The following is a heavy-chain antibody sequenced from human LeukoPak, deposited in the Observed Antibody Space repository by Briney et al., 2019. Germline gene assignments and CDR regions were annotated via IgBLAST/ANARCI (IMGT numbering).Heavy chain of an antibody. V-gene: IGHV4-34*01. CDR3: AKGGYGLFDY. J-gene: IGHJ4*02. CDR2: INHSGST. CDR1: GGSFSGYY. D-gene: IGHD3-22*01. Sequence: RASETLSLTCAVYGGSFSGYYWSWIRQPPGKGLEWIGEINHSGSTNYNPSLKSRVTISVDTSKNQFSLKLSSVTAADTAVYYCAKGGYGLFDYWGQGTLVTVSS.